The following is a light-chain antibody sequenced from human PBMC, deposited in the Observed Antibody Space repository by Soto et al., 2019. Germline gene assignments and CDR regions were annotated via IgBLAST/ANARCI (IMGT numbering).Light chain of an antibody. CDR3: VLYMYNGICV. CDR2: NTN. J-gene: IGLJ2*01. V-gene: IGLV8-61*01. Sequence: QAVVTQEPSFSVSPGGTVTLTCALSSGSVTTASYPSWYQQTPGQSPRTLIYNTNTRSSGVPDRFSGSILGNKAALTITGAQADDESHYYCVLYMYNGICVFGGGTKFTVL. CDR1: SGSVTTASY.